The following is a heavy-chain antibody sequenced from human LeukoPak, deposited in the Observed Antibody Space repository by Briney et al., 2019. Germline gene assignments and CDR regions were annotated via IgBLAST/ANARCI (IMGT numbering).Heavy chain of an antibody. CDR3: ARQDVDAAAEGDPAWFDP. V-gene: IGHV5-51*01. CDR2: IYPGDSDT. Sequence: KGGESLKVSCKGSGYSFTSYWIGWVRQMPGKGLEWMGIIYPGDSDTRYSPSFQGQVTISADKSISTAYLQWSSLKASDTAMYYCARQDVDAAAEGDPAWFDPWGQGTTVTVSS. CDR1: GYSFTSYW. D-gene: IGHD6-13*01. J-gene: IGHJ5*01.